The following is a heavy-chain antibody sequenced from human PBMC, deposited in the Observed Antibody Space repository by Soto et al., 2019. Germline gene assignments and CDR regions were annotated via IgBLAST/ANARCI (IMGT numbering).Heavy chain of an antibody. CDR1: GFSFSSYG. J-gene: IGHJ4*02. Sequence: PGGSLRLSCAASGFSFSSYGMHWVRQAPGKGLEWVAVISYDVTNKYYADSVKGRFTISRDNSKNTLYLQMNSLRAEDTAVYYCAKDLRIAVAGTDYFDSWRQGTLVPSPQ. CDR3: AKDLRIAVAGTDYFDS. CDR2: ISYDVTNK. D-gene: IGHD6-19*01. V-gene: IGHV3-30*18.